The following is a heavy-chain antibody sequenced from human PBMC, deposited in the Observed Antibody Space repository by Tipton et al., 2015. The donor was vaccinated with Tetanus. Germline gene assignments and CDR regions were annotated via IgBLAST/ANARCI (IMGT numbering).Heavy chain of an antibody. CDR2: IYYSGST. J-gene: IGHJ4*02. V-gene: IGHV4-39*07. Sequence: TLSLTCTVSGGSISSSSYYWGWIRQPPGKGLEWIGSIYYSGSTIYNPSLKSRVTMSVDTSKNQFSLKLSSVTAADTAVYYCARGGITAADILDYWGQGSLVTVSS. CDR3: ARGGITAADILDY. CDR1: GGSISSSSYY. D-gene: IGHD6-13*01.